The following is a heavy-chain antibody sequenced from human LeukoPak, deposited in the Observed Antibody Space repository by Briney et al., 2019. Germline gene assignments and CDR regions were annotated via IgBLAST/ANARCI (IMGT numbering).Heavy chain of an antibody. D-gene: IGHD2-2*01. CDR2: IFSTGAT. CDR1: GGSISGHY. Sequence: SETLSLTCTDSGGSISGHYWTWIRLPPGKGLELVGHIFSTGATHYNPSLRGRVTLSIDTSKNQFSLTLTSVNVEDTAVYYCARFSTRFGSGCSDASCYVHYWGQGTQVTVSP. CDR3: ARFSTRFGSGCSDASCYVHY. J-gene: IGHJ4*02. V-gene: IGHV4-59*11.